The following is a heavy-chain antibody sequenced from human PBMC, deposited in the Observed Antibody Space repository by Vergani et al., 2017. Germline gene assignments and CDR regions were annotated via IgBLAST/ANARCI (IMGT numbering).Heavy chain of an antibody. Sequence: QVQLQESGPGLVKPSETLSLTCTVSGYSISSGDYWGCIRQPPGKGLEWIGSIYHGGSTYYNPSLKSRVTISVDTSKNQFSLKLSSVTAADTAVYYCARNFGGYLWGSYEAWFDPWGQGTLVTVSS. J-gene: IGHJ5*02. V-gene: IGHV4-38-2*02. CDR3: ARNFGGYLWGSYEAWFDP. CDR2: IYHGGST. D-gene: IGHD3-16*01. CDR1: GYSISSGDY.